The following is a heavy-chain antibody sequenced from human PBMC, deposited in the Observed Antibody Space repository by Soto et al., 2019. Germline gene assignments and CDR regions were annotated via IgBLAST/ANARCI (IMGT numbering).Heavy chain of an antibody. CDR1: DSTFNSFH. Sequence: ASVTVSCKESDSTFNSFHIHWARQAPGQGPDWLGVIHPSGAGATYSQKFQARVTMTRDTSTSTVYMELSSLTSEDTAVYYCAREREGFYSGMDVWGQGTTVTVSS. J-gene: IGHJ6*02. CDR2: IHPSGAGA. V-gene: IGHV1-46*02. D-gene: IGHD2-21*01. CDR3: AREREGFYSGMDV.